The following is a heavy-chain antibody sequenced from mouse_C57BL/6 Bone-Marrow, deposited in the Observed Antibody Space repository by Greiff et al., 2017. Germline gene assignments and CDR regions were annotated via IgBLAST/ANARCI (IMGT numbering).Heavy chain of an antibody. CDR1: GYTFTDYN. J-gene: IGHJ3*01. CDR2: INPNNGGT. Sequence: VQLQQSGPELVKPGASVKMSCKASGYTFTDYNMHWVKQSHGKSLEWIGYINPNNGGTSYNQKFKGKATLTVNKSSSTAYMELRSLTSEDSAVYYCARSRGLWLRRLFAYWGEGTLGTVSA. V-gene: IGHV1-22*01. CDR3: ARSRGLWLRRLFAY. D-gene: IGHD2-2*01.